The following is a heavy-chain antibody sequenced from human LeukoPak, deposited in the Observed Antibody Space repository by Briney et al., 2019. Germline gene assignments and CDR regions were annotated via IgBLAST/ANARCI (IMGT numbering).Heavy chain of an antibody. CDR1: GYTFTSYD. CDR3: ARAARLDY. J-gene: IGHJ4*02. D-gene: IGHD6-6*01. V-gene: IGHV1-2*02. CDR2: TNPNSGGT. Sequence: ASVKVSCKASGYTFTSYDINWVRQAPGQGLEWMGWTNPNSGGTNYAQKFQGRVTMTRDTSISTAYMELSRLRSDDTAVYYCARAARLDYWGQGTLVTVSS.